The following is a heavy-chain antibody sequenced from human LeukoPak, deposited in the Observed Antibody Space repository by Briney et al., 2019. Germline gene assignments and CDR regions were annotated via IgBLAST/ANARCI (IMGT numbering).Heavy chain of an antibody. Sequence: SETLSLTCTVSGGSISSYYWSWIRQPPGKGLEWIGYFYYSGSTNYNPSLKSRVTISVDTSKNQFSLKLSSVTAADTAVYYFARDRSYIWFDPWGQGTLVTVSS. CDR3: ARDRSYIWFDP. J-gene: IGHJ5*02. D-gene: IGHD1-26*01. CDR2: FYYSGST. CDR1: GGSISSYY. V-gene: IGHV4-59*01.